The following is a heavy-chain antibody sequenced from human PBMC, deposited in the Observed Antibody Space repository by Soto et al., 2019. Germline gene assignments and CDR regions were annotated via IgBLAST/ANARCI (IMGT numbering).Heavy chain of an antibody. CDR3: ARDHSSSSQQYYYYYYGMDV. CDR2: IYYSGST. V-gene: IGHV4-59*01. D-gene: IGHD6-6*01. CDR1: GGSISSYY. Sequence: SETLSLTCTVSGGSISSYYWSWIRQPPGKGLEWIGYIYYSGSTNYNPSLKSRVTISVDTSKNQFSLKLSSVTAADTAVYYCARDHSSSSQQYYYYYYGMDVWGQGTTVTVSS. J-gene: IGHJ6*02.